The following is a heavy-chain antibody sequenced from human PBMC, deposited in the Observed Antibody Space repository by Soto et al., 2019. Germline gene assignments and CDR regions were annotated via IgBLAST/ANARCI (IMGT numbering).Heavy chain of an antibody. J-gene: IGHJ6*02. D-gene: IGHD3-3*01. CDR1: GFTFSSYA. Sequence: GGSLRLSCAASGFTFSSYAMSWVRQAPGKGLEWVSAISGSGGSTYYADSVKGRFTISRDNSKNTLYLQMNSLRAEDTAVYYCAKVKKDDFWSGYSRKNGMDVWGQGTTVTVSS. V-gene: IGHV3-23*01. CDR3: AKVKKDDFWSGYSRKNGMDV. CDR2: ISGSGGST.